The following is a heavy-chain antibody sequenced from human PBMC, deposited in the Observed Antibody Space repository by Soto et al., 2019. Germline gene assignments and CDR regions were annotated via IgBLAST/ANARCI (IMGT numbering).Heavy chain of an antibody. CDR2: ISGSGGST. CDR1: GCTFISVA. Sequence: PGGSLRLSCAASGCTFISVAMSWVRQSPGKGLEWVSAISGSGGSTYYADSVKGRFTISRDNSKNTLYLQMNSLRAADTAVYYYAKMSANGNFEYWGKGSLVTVAS. J-gene: IGHJ4*01. V-gene: IGHV3-23*01. CDR3: AKMSANGNFEY. D-gene: IGHD1-1*01.